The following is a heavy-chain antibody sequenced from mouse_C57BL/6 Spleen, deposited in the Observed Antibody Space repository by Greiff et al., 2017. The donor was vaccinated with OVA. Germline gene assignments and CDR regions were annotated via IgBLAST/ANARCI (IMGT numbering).Heavy chain of an antibody. J-gene: IGHJ4*01. V-gene: IGHV14-1*01. CDR2: IDPEDGDT. D-gene: IGHD2-1*01. CDR1: GFNIKDYY. CDR3: TTYGNYYAMDY. Sequence: VQLQQSGAELVRPGASVKLSCTASGFNIKDYYMHWVKQRPEQGLEWIGRIDPEDGDTEYAPKFQGKATMTADTSSTTAYLQLSSLTSEDTAVYYCTTYGNYYAMDYWGQGTSVTVSS.